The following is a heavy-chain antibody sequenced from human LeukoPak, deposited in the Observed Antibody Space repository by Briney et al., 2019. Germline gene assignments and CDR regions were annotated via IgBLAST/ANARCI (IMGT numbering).Heavy chain of an antibody. D-gene: IGHD3-22*01. V-gene: IGHV1-8*01. CDR2: MNPNSGNT. CDR3: ARGYYDSSGLDNWFDR. J-gene: IGHJ5*02. CDR1: GYTFTIYD. Sequence: ASVTVSCTASGYTFTIYDINWVRHAPGQGLEWMGWMNPNSGNTGYTQKFQGRVTMTRNTSISTAYRELSSLRSEDTAVYYCARGYYDSSGLDNWFDRWGQGTLVTVSS.